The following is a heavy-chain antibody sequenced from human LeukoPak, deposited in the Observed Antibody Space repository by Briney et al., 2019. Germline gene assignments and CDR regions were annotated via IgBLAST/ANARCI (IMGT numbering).Heavy chain of an antibody. CDR1: GYSISSGYY. D-gene: IGHD6-19*01. CDR2: IYHSGST. CDR3: ALHSGWSDY. Sequence: SETLSLTCTVSGYSISSGYYWGWIRQPPGKGLEWIGSIYHSGSTYYNPSLKSRVTISVDTSKNQFSLKLSSVTAADTAVYYCALHSGWSDYWGQGTLVTVSS. J-gene: IGHJ4*02. V-gene: IGHV4-38-2*02.